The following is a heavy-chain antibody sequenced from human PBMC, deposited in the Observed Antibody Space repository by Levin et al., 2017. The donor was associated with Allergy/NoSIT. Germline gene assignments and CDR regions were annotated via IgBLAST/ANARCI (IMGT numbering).Heavy chain of an antibody. V-gene: IGHV5-51*01. Sequence: ASVKVSCKASGYSFSNYWIGWVRQMPGKGLEWMAIINPGDSDTRYCPSFQGQVTISADKSINTAYLQWSSLKASDTAMYYCARQGPSVTMDYWGQGTLVTVSS. J-gene: IGHJ4*02. CDR3: ARQGPSVTMDY. D-gene: IGHD4-17*01. CDR2: INPGDSDT. CDR1: GYSFSNYW.